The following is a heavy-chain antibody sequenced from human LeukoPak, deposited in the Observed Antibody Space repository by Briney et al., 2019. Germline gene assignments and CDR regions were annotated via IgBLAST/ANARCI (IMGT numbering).Heavy chain of an antibody. CDR3: ARDRYCSSTSCYYAVRAFDI. J-gene: IGHJ3*02. V-gene: IGHV1-18*01. CDR2: ISAYNGNT. D-gene: IGHD2-2*01. CDR1: GYTFTSYG. Sequence: ASVKVSCKASGYTFTSYGISWVRQAPGQGREWMGWISAYNGNTNYAQKLQGRVTMTTDTSTSTAYMELRSLRSDDTAVYYCARDRYCSSTSCYYAVRAFDIWGQGTMVTVSS.